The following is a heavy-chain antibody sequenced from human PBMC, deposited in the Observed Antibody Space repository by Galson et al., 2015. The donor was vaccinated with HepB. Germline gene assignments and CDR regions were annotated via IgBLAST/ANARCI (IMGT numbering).Heavy chain of an antibody. CDR1: GFTFSSYG. V-gene: IGHV3-30*18. CDR2: ISYDGSNK. Sequence: SLRLSCAASGFTFSSYGMHWVRQAPGKGLEWVAVISYDGSNKYYADSVKGRFTIPRDNSKNTLYLQMNSLRAEDTAVYYCAKPDIVVVPAATHFDYWGQGTLVTVSS. CDR3: AKPDIVVVPAATHFDY. J-gene: IGHJ4*02. D-gene: IGHD2-2*01.